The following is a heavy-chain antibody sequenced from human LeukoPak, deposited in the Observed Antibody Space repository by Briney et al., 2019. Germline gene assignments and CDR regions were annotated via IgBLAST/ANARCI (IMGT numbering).Heavy chain of an antibody. Sequence: SETLSLTCTVSGGSTSSYYWNWIRQPPGKGLEWIGYIFYTGSTNYNPSLKSRVTISVDTSKNQFSLKMSYVTAADTAMYYCARERSGSYYRWYFDLWGRGTLVTVSS. D-gene: IGHD1-26*01. CDR1: GGSTSSYY. CDR2: IFYTGST. J-gene: IGHJ2*01. CDR3: ARERSGSYYRWYFDL. V-gene: IGHV4-59*01.